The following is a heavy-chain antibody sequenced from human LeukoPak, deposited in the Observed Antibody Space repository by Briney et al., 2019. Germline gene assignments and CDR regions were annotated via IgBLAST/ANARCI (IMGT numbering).Heavy chain of an antibody. V-gene: IGHV1-18*01. D-gene: IGHD3-3*01. CDR1: GYTFTSYG. Sequence: ASVKVSCKASGYTFTSYGISWVRQAPGQGLEWMGWISAYNGNTNYAQKLQGRVTMTTDPSTSTAYMELRSLRSDDTAVYYCARDASDFWSGLGDYWGQGTLVTVSS. J-gene: IGHJ4*02. CDR2: ISAYNGNT. CDR3: ARDASDFWSGLGDY.